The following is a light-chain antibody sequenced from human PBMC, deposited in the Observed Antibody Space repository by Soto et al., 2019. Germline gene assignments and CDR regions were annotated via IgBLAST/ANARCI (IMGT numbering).Light chain of an antibody. V-gene: IGKV1-17*01. CDR2: TAS. CDR1: HDIRND. CDR3: QLYKSYSEA. Sequence: IQMTQSPSSRSASLRDRVTITCRASHDIRNDLGWYQQKPGKAPKRLIYTASNLQSGVPSRFSGSESGTEGTVTNSSMKYDDRSTHYSQLYKSYSEAFGQGTKVDIK. J-gene: IGKJ1*01.